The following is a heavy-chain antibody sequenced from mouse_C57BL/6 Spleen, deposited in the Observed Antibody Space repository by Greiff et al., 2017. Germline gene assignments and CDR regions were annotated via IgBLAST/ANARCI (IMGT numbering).Heavy chain of an antibody. CDR1: GYTFTSYW. CDR2: IDPSDSET. V-gene: IGHV1-52*01. CDR3: ASSTMITTCFDY. D-gene: IGHD2-4*01. J-gene: IGHJ2*01. Sequence: QVQLQQPGAELVRPGSSVKLSCKASGYTFTSYWMHWVKQRPIQGLEWIGNIDPSDSETPYNQTFKYKATLTVDKSSSTAYMQLSSLTSEDSAVYYCASSTMITTCFDYWGQGTTLTVSS.